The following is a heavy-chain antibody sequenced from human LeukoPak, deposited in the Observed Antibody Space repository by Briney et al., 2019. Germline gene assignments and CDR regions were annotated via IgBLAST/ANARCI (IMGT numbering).Heavy chain of an antibody. J-gene: IGHJ6*02. Sequence: PSETLSLTCAVYGGSFSGYYWSWIRQPPGKGLEWIGEINHSGSTNYNPSLKSRVTISVDTSKNQFSLKLSSVTAADTAVYYCARGSARGYGSGSYYRGAYYYYGMDVWGQGTTVTVSS. CDR1: GGSFSGYY. CDR3: ARGSARGYGSGSYYRGAYYYYGMDV. D-gene: IGHD3-10*01. V-gene: IGHV4-34*01. CDR2: INHSGST.